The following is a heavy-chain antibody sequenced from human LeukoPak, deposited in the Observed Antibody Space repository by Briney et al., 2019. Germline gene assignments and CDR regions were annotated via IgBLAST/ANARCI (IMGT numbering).Heavy chain of an antibody. CDR1: GFTFSSYG. D-gene: IGHD2-2*01. Sequence: GRSLRLSCAASGFTFSSYGMHWVRQAPGKGLEWVAVISYDGSNKYYADSVKGRFTISRDNSKNTLYLQMNSLRAEDTAVCYCAKEYCSSTSCYFDYWGQGTLVTVSS. CDR3: AKEYCSSTSCYFDY. J-gene: IGHJ4*02. CDR2: ISYDGSNK. V-gene: IGHV3-30*18.